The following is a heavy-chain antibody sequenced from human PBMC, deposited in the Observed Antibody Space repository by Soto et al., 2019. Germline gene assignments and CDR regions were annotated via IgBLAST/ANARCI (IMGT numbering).Heavy chain of an antibody. D-gene: IGHD2-2*02. CDR2: INQDGSGR. V-gene: IGHV3-7*01. J-gene: IGHJ5*02. CDR1: GVVVSNYW. CDR3: AAIDHGSES. Sequence: HPGGSLRLSCAASGVVVSNYWMSWVRRAPGKGLEWLANINQDGSGRFHADSVKGRFTISRDNAENSLYLQMNGLRVEDTAVYYCAAIDHGSESWGQGTLVTVSS.